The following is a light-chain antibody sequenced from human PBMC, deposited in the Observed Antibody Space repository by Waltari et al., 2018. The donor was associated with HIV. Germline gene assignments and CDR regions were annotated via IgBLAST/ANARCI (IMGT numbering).Light chain of an antibody. V-gene: IGLV2-23*02. CDR3: YSYAGSSTSNWV. J-gene: IGLJ3*02. CDR1: RSDLARPNL. Sequence: QSALTQPASVSGPPGQSITISCTGTRSDLARPNLVPWYQQHPGKVHKLIIFDVRKPPSGVSNRFTGSKSGNTASLTISGLQAEDEADYYCYSYAGSSTSNWVFGGGTKLTVL. CDR2: DVR.